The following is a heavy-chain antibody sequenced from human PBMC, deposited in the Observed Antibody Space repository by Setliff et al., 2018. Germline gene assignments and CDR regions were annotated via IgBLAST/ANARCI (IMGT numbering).Heavy chain of an antibody. D-gene: IGHD3-22*01. J-gene: IGHJ4*02. Sequence: LRLSCVASGFIISDYWMTWVRQAPGKGLEWVADIRQDGTNKYYADSVKGRFTISRDNAKNSLYLQMNSLRAEDTALYYCAREVWNYYDKSWSGYADHWGQGTLVTSP. CDR1: GFIISDYW. CDR2: IRQDGTNK. V-gene: IGHV3-7*03. CDR3: AREVWNYYDKSWSGYADH.